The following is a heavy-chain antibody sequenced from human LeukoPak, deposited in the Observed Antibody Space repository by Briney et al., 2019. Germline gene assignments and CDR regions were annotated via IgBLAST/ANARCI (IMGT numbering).Heavy chain of an antibody. CDR2: IYYSGST. J-gene: IGHJ4*02. D-gene: IGHD3-10*01. CDR3: ARGRSLRFGELSPYYFDY. Sequence: PSETLSLTCTVSGGSISSSSYYWGWIRQPPGKGLEWIGSIYYSGSTYYNPSLKSRVTISVDTSKNQFSLKLSSVTAADTAVYYCARGRSLRFGELSPYYFDYWGQGTLVTVSS. V-gene: IGHV4-39*07. CDR1: GGSISSSSYY.